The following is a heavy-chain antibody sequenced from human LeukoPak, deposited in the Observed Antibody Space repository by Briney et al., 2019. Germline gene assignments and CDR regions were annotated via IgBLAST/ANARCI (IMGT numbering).Heavy chain of an antibody. CDR2: ISSSSSYI. J-gene: IGHJ4*02. CDR3: ARGESKRFLEWLFFDY. D-gene: IGHD3-3*01. Sequence: GGSLRLSCAASGFTFSSYSMNWVGQAPGKGLEWVSSISSSSSYIYYADSVKRRFTISRDNAKNSLYLQMNSLRAEDTAVYYCARGESKRFLEWLFFDYWGQGTLVTVSS. V-gene: IGHV3-21*01. CDR1: GFTFSSYS.